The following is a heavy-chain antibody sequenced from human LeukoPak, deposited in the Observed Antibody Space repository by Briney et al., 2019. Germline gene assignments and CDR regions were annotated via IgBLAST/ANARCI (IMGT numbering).Heavy chain of an antibody. V-gene: IGHV4-30-2*01. D-gene: IGHD2-2*01. J-gene: IGHJ2*01. CDR2: IYHSGST. CDR3: ARDRGSSPDWYFDL. Sequence: SQTLSLTCTVSGGSISSDGYYWSWIRQPPGKGLEWIGYIYHSGSTYYNPSLKSRVTISVDRSKNQFSLKLSSVTAADTAVYYCARDRGSSPDWYFDLWGRGTLVTVSS. CDR1: GGSISSDGYY.